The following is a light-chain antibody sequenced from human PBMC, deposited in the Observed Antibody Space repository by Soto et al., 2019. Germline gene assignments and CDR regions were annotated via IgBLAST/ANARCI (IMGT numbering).Light chain of an antibody. J-gene: IGLJ1*01. CDR3: AAWDDSLSGRI. V-gene: IGLV1-47*01. CDR2: RNN. Sequence: VLTQPPSASGTPGQRVTISCSGSSSNIGSHYVYWYQQLPGTAPKLLIYRNNQRPSGVPDRFSGSKSGTSASLAISGLRSEDESDYYCAAWDDSLSGRIFGTGTKLTVL. CDR1: SSNIGSHY.